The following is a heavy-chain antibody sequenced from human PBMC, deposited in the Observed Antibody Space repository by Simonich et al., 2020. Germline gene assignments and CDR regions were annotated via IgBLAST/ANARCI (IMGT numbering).Heavy chain of an antibody. D-gene: IGHD6-13*01. CDR2: ISISIRYK. V-gene: IGHV3-21*01. Sequence: EVQLVESGGGLVKPGGSLRLSCAASGFTFSSYSMNWVGQAPGKRLEWVSSISISIRYKYYADSVKGRLTISRDNAKNSLYLQMNSLRAEDTAVYYCARDAAGDYWGQGTLVTVSS. CDR1: GFTFSSYS. J-gene: IGHJ4*02. CDR3: ARDAAGDY.